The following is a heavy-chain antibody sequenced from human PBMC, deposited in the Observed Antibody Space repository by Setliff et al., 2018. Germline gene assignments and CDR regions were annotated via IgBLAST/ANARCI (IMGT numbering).Heavy chain of an antibody. D-gene: IGHD1-26*01. CDR1: GYSISSGYC. J-gene: IGHJ5*02. CDR2: ICHSGST. Sequence: SETLSLTCDVSGYSISSGYCWGWIRQPPGKGLEWIGSICHSGSTHYNPSLKSRVTISVDTSKNEFSLKVSSVTAADTAVYYCARQAHDLKGGTTLFYWFDPWGQGTQVTVSS. V-gene: IGHV4-38-2*01. CDR3: ARQAHDLKGGTTLFYWFDP.